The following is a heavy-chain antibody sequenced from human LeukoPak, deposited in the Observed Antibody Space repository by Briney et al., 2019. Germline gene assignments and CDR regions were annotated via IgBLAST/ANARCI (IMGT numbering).Heavy chain of an antibody. Sequence: ASVKVSCKASGYTFTGYATHWVRQAPGQRLEWMGWINAGNGNTKYSQKFQGRVTITRDTSASTAYMELSSLRSEDTAVYYCAREGVIAAGAFDYWGQGTLVTVSS. D-gene: IGHD6-13*01. J-gene: IGHJ4*02. CDR1: GYTFTGYA. V-gene: IGHV1-3*01. CDR2: INAGNGNT. CDR3: AREGVIAAGAFDY.